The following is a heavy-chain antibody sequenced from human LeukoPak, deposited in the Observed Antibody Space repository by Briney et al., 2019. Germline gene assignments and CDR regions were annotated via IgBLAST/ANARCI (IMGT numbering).Heavy chain of an antibody. Sequence: PSETLSLTCAVYGVSFSGYYWSWIPQPPGKGLEWIGEINHSGSNNYKPSLKSRVTISVDTSNNQFSLQLSSVTAAETAVYYCARENVDIVATIRVYYFGYWGEGRLVSVSS. D-gene: IGHD5-12*01. CDR2: INHSGSN. V-gene: IGHV4-34*01. CDR3: ARENVDIVATIRVYYFGY. CDR1: GVSFSGYY. J-gene: IGHJ4*02.